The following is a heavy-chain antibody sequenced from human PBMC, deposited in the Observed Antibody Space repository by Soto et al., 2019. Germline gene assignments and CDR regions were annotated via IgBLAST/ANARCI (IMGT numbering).Heavy chain of an antibody. CDR2: ISAYNGNT. V-gene: IGHV1-18*01. J-gene: IGHJ4*02. D-gene: IGHD6-19*01. CDR3: ARSPGGWLYYFDY. Sequence: VKGAWKTSGYRYSIYGGPCGRNNNGQGLEWMGWISAYNGNTNYAQKLQGRVTMTTDTSTSTAYMELSSLRSEDTAVYYCARSPGGWLYYFDYWGQGTLVTVSS. CDR1: GYRYSIYG.